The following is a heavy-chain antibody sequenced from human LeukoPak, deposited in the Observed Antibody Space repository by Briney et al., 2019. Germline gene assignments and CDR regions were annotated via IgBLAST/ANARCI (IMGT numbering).Heavy chain of an antibody. CDR1: GGTFSSYA. J-gene: IGHJ4*02. Sequence: ASVKVSCKASGGTFSSYAISWVRQAPGQGLEWMGWISAYNGNTNYAQKLQGRVTMTTDTSTSTAYMELSSLRSEDTAVYYCARGISGKQSLDYWGQGTLVTVSS. CDR3: ARGISGKQSLDY. V-gene: IGHV1-18*01. D-gene: IGHD1-26*01. CDR2: ISAYNGNT.